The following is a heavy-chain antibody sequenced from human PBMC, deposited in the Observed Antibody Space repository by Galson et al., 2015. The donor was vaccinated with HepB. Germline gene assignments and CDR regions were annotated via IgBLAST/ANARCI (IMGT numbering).Heavy chain of an antibody. CDR2: IKEDGGET. J-gene: IGHJ4*02. D-gene: IGHD2-2*01. CDR1: GFSFSTYW. CDR3: ARGVYHFDS. V-gene: IGHV3-7*01. Sequence: SLRLSFAASGFSFSTYWMAWVRQAPGKGLEWVAYIKEDGGETYSLDSVKGRFTISRENAPNSLYLQLSSLRAEDTAVYYCARGVYHFDSWGQGTLVTVSS.